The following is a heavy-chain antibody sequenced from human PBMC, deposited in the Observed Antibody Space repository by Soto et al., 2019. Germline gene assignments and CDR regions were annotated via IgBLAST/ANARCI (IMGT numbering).Heavy chain of an antibody. D-gene: IGHD3-3*01. J-gene: IGHJ4*02. Sequence: GGSLRLSCAASGFTFDDYTMHWVRQAPGRGLEWVSLVSWEGISTYYADSVKGRFTISRDNSKNSLFLEMTSLTSEDTAFYYCAKDPGENDFSRGFFDSWGQGTLVTVSS. CDR1: GFTFDDYT. V-gene: IGHV3-43*01. CDR3: AKDPGENDFSRGFFDS. CDR2: VSWEGIST.